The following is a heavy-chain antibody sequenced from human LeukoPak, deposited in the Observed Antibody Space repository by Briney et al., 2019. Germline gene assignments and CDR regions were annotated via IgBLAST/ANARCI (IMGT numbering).Heavy chain of an antibody. CDR1: GFTFSSYS. J-gene: IGHJ6*02. V-gene: IGHV3-21*01. Sequence: SGGSLRLSCAASGFTFSSYSMNWVRQAPGKGLEWVSSSSSSSSYIYYADSVKGRFTISRDNAKNSLYLQMNSLRAEDTAVYYCARAVGVVRELPPYYGMDVWGQGTTVTVSS. CDR3: ARAVGVVRELPPYYGMDV. D-gene: IGHD3-10*01. CDR2: SSSSSSYI.